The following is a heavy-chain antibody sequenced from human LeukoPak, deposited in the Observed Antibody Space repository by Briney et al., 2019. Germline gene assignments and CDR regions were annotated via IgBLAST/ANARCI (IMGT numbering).Heavy chain of an antibody. J-gene: IGHJ4*02. CDR3: AKDKIGLRFLEWSYLFDY. CDR1: GFTFSSYA. D-gene: IGHD3-3*01. Sequence: GGSLRLSCAASGFTFSSYAMSWVRQAPGKGLEWVSAISGSGGSTYYAGSVKGRFTISRDNSKNTLYLQMNSLRAEDTAVYYCAKDKIGLRFLEWSYLFDYWGQGTLVTVSS. V-gene: IGHV3-23*01. CDR2: ISGSGGST.